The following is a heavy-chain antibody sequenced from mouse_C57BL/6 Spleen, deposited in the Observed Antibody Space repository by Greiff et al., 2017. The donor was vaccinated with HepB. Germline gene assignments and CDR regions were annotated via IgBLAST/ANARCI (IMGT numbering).Heavy chain of an antibody. V-gene: IGHV5-17*01. D-gene: IGHD2-5*01. Sequence: EVQRVESGGVLVKPGGSLKLSCAASGFTFSDYGMHWVRQAPEKGLEWVAYISSGSSTIYYADTVKGRFTISRDNAKNTLFLQMTSLRSEDTAMYYCARPYYSNYAWFAYWGQGTLVTVSA. CDR2: ISSGSSTI. CDR3: ARPYYSNYAWFAY. J-gene: IGHJ3*01. CDR1: GFTFSDYG.